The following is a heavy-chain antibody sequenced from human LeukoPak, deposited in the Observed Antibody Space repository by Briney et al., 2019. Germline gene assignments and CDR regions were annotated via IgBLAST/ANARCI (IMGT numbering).Heavy chain of an antibody. CDR3: AKDDAYGDYGGSAFDI. Sequence: PGGSLRLSCAASGFTFSSYAMSWVRQAPGKGLEWVSAISGSGGSTYYADSVKGRFTISRDNSKNTLYLQMNSLRAEDTAVYYCAKDDAYGDYGGSAFDIWGQGTMVTVPS. CDR2: ISGSGGST. J-gene: IGHJ3*02. CDR1: GFTFSSYA. D-gene: IGHD4-17*01. V-gene: IGHV3-23*01.